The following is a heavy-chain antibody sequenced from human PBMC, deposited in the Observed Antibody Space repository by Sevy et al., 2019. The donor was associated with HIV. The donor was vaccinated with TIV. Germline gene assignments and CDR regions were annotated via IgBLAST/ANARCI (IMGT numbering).Heavy chain of an antibody. V-gene: IGHV4-39*01. CDR3: AGPILTYNNGWSYYDY. CDR2: INYSGIT. CDR1: GASISISGYY. D-gene: IGHD6-19*01. Sequence: SETLSLTCTVSGASISISGYYWGWIRQPPGKGLEWIASINYSGITFYNPSLKSRITISADTSKNQFSLDLNSVTAADTAIYYCAGPILTYNNGWSYYDYWGQGTVVTVSS. J-gene: IGHJ4*02.